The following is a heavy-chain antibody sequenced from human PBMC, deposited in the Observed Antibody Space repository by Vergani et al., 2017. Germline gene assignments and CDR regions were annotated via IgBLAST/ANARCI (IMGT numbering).Heavy chain of an antibody. CDR3: ARDYLSSGATGYFDY. CDR2: IVVGSGNT. J-gene: IGHJ4*02. Sequence: QMQLVQSGPEVNKPGTSVKVSCKASGFTFTSSAVQWVRQARGQRLEWIGWIVVGSGNTNYAQKFQERVTITRDMSTSTAYMELSSLRSEDTAVYYCARDYLSSGATGYFDYWGQGTLVTVSS. V-gene: IGHV1-58*01. D-gene: IGHD6-19*01. CDR1: GFTFTSSA.